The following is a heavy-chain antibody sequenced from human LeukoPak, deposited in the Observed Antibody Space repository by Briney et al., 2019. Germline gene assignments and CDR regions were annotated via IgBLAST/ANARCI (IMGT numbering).Heavy chain of an antibody. CDR1: GYTFTSYD. V-gene: IGHV1-2*02. J-gene: IGHJ5*02. CDR3: ARGVVTLDWFDP. Sequence: ASVKVSCKASGYTFTSYDINWVRQATGQGLEWMGWMNPNSGGTNYAQKFQGRVTMTRDTSISTAYMELSRLRSDDTAVYYCARGVVTLDWFDPWGQGTLVTVSS. D-gene: IGHD4-23*01. CDR2: MNPNSGGT.